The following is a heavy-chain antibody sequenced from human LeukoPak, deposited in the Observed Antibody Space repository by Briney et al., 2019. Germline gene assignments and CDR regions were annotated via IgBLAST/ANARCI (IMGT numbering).Heavy chain of an antibody. V-gene: IGHV3-23*01. D-gene: IGHD5-18*01. Sequence: GSLRLSCAPSGFTFISYTMCWVRPAPEKGLGWVSAISGSGGSTYYADSVKGRFTISRDNSKNTLYLQTNSLRAEDTAVYYCAKDDTAMGYFDYWGQGTLVTVSS. J-gene: IGHJ4*02. CDR2: ISGSGGST. CDR3: AKDDTAMGYFDY. CDR1: GFTFISYT.